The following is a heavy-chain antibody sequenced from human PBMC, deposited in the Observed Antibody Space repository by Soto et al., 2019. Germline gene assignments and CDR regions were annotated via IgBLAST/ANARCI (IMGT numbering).Heavy chain of an antibody. CDR3: AREGILGLFDAYDL. D-gene: IGHD3-3*01. CDR2: ISTHNGNT. V-gene: IGHV1-18*04. CDR1: VFTSSG. J-gene: IGHJ3*01. Sequence: GASVKVSCKTSVFTSSGISWVRQAPGQRLEWMGWISTHNGNTIYARKFQGRVIMTMDTSTTTVYMELRSLRPDDTAVYLCAREGILGLFDAYDLWGQGTMVTVSS.